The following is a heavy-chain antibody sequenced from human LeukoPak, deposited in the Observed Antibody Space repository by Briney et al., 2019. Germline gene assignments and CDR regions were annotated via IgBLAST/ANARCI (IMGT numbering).Heavy chain of an antibody. Sequence: GGSLRLSCAPSGFTFSSYSMNWVRQAPGKGLEWVSSISSSSSYIYYADSVKGRFTISRDNAKNSLYLQMNSLRAEDTAVYYCARDFVPYCGGDCYSVPDYWGQGTLVTVSS. V-gene: IGHV3-21*01. D-gene: IGHD2-21*02. CDR3: ARDFVPYCGGDCYSVPDY. J-gene: IGHJ4*02. CDR2: ISSSSSYI. CDR1: GFTFSSYS.